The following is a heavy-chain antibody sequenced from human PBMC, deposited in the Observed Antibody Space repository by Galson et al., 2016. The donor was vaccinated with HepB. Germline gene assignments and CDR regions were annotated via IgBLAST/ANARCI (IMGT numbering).Heavy chain of an antibody. CDR1: GFTFSTYA. Sequence: SLRLSCAASGFTFSTYAMSWVRQAPGRGLEWVSGISGSGASTTYADSVKGRFTISRDNSKNALHLQMNSLRAEDTAMYFCARHFSGSYLGQGTLVTVSS. CDR3: ARHFSGSY. D-gene: IGHD3-22*01. V-gene: IGHV3-23*01. CDR2: ISGSGAST. J-gene: IGHJ4*02.